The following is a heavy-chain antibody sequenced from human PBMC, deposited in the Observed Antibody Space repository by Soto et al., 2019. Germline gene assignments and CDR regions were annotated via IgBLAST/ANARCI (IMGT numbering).Heavy chain of an antibody. D-gene: IGHD6-13*01. V-gene: IGHV1-69*13. J-gene: IGHJ5*02. CDR2: IIPIFGTA. CDR3: ARDHSIAAAGTGWFDP. Sequence: SVKVSCKASGGTFSSYAISWVRQAPGQGLEWMGGIIPIFGTANYAQKFQGRVTITADESTSTAYMEMSSLRYEDTAVYSCARDHSIAAAGTGWFDPWGQGTLVTVSS. CDR1: GGTFSSYA.